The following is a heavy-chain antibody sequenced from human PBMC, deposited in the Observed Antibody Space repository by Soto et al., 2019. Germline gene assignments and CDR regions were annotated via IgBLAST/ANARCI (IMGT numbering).Heavy chain of an antibody. J-gene: IGHJ3*02. CDR3: AKDQQWLVQIPYDAFDI. CDR2: ISYDGSNK. V-gene: IGHV3-30*18. CDR1: GFTFSNYA. Sequence: GGSLRLSCAASGFTFSNYAMHWVRQAPGKGLEWVAVISYDGSNKYYADSVKGRFTISRDNSKNTLYLQMNSLRAEDTAVYYCAKDQQWLVQIPYDAFDIWGQGTMVTVSS. D-gene: IGHD6-19*01.